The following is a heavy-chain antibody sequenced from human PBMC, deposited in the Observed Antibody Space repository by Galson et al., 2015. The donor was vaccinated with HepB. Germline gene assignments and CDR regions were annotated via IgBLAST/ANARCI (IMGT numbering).Heavy chain of an antibody. Sequence: ETLSLTCAVYGGSFSGYYWSWIRQPPGKGLEWIGEINHSGSTNYNPSLKSRVTISVDTSKNQFSLKLSSVTAADTAVYYCARDLPFRYSYGMLSSDYWGQGTLVTVSS. CDR2: INHSGST. J-gene: IGHJ4*02. CDR1: GGSFSGYY. V-gene: IGHV4-34*01. D-gene: IGHD5-18*01. CDR3: ARDLPFRYSYGMLSSDY.